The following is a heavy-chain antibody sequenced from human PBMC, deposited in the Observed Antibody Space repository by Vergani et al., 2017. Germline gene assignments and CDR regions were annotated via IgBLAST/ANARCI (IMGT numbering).Heavy chain of an antibody. J-gene: IGHJ4*02. CDR3: AKGTLGYCSGGSCYSDY. Sequence: QVQMVESGGGVVQPGRSLRLSCAASGFTFSSYGMHWVRQAPGKGLEWVAVISYDGSNKYYADSVKGRFTISRDNSKNTLYLQMNSLRAEDTAVYYCAKGTLGYCSGGSCYSDYWGQGTLVTVSS. D-gene: IGHD2-15*01. CDR2: ISYDGSNK. CDR1: GFTFSSYG. V-gene: IGHV3-30*18.